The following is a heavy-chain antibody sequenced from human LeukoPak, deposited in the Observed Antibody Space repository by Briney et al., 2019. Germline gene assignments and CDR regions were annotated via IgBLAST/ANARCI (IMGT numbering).Heavy chain of an antibody. D-gene: IGHD3-10*01. V-gene: IGHV1-2*02. CDR2: INPNSGGT. J-gene: IGHJ4*02. Sequence: ASVKVSCKASGYTFTGYYMHWVRQAPGQGLEWMGWINPNSGGTNYAQKFQGRVTMTRDTSISTAYMELSRLRSDDTAVYYCTRDGPSYYYGSGSYSYFDYWGQGTLVTVSS. CDR3: TRDGPSYYYGSGSYSYFDY. CDR1: GYTFTGYY.